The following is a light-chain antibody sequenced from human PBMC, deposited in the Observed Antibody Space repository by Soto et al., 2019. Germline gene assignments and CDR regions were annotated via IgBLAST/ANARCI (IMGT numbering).Light chain of an antibody. J-gene: IGKJ4*01. CDR3: QHYDTAPLS. Sequence: PGNSATLSCRASETVAKNYLAWFQKKPGQAPKLLIHGASTRATDIPDRFSGSGSGTDFTLTVSRLEPEDFAVYYCQHYDTAPLSFGGGTRVEI. CDR2: GAS. CDR1: ETVAKNY. V-gene: IGKV3-20*01.